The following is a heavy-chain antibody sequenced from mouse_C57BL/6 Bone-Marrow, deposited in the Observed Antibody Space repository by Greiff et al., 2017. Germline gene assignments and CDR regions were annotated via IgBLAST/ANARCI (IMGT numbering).Heavy chain of an antibody. J-gene: IGHJ4*01. CDR1: GFSFNTYA. CDR2: IRSKSNNYAT. CDR3: VTGPLYAMDY. Sequence: EVQLVESGGGLVQPKGSLKLSCAASGFSFNTYAMNWVRQAPGKGLEWVARIRSKSNNYATYYADSVKDRFTISRDDSESMLYLQMNNLKTEDTAMYYCVTGPLYAMDYWGQGTSVTVSS. V-gene: IGHV10-1*01.